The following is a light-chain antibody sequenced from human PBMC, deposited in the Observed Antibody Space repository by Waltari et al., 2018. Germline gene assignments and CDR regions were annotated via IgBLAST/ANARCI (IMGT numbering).Light chain of an antibody. V-gene: IGKV3D-15*01. Sequence: ETVMTQSPATLSVSPGERVTLACRASQNIYTNLAWYQQKPGQAPRVLVYSASTRASGIPVRFRGSGSGTEFTLTISSLQSEDCAVYFCQQYYGWPLTFGGGSKVEVK. J-gene: IGKJ4*01. CDR2: SAS. CDR3: QQYYGWPLT. CDR1: QNIYTN.